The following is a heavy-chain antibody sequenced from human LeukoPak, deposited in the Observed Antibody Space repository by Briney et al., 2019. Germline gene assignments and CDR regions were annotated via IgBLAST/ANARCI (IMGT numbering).Heavy chain of an antibody. J-gene: IGHJ4*02. D-gene: IGHD3-22*01. Sequence: GGSLRLSCAASGFTFSSYGMHWVRQAPGKGLEWVAVIWYDGSNKYYADFVKGRFTISRDNSKNTLYLQMNSLRAEDTAVYYCARDRQDYYDSSGTLDYWGQGTLVTVSS. V-gene: IGHV3-33*01. CDR1: GFTFSSYG. CDR3: ARDRQDYYDSSGTLDY. CDR2: IWYDGSNK.